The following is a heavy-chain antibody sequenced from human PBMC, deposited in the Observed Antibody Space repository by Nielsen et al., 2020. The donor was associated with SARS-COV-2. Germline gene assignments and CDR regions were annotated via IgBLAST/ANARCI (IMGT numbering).Heavy chain of an antibody. V-gene: IGHV1-46*01. CDR1: GYTFTSYY. J-gene: IGHJ4*02. CDR3: ARAGYYGSGKFDY. Sequence: ASVKVSCKASGYTFTSYYMHWVRQAPGQGLEWMGIINPSGGSTSYAQKFQDRVTMTRDTSISTAYMELSRLRSDDTAVYYCARAGYYGSGKFDYWGQGTLVTVSS. CDR2: INPSGGST. D-gene: IGHD3-10*01.